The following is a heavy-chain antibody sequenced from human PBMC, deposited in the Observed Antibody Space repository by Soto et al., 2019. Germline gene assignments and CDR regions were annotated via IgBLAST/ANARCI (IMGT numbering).Heavy chain of an antibody. D-gene: IGHD3-3*01. CDR1: GFALTTYT. J-gene: IGHJ6*02. CDR2: IWYDGSNK. Sequence: PGGSLRLSCVASGFALTTYTMNWVRQAPGKGLEWVAVIWYDGSNKYYADSVKGRFTISRDNSKNTLYLQMNSLRAEDTAVYYCERDKYDFWSGSESGGMDVWGQGTTVTVSS. CDR3: ERDKYDFWSGSESGGMDV. V-gene: IGHV3-33*08.